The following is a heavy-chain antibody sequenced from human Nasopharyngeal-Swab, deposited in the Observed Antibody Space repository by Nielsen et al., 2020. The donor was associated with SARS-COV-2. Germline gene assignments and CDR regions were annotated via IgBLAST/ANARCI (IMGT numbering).Heavy chain of an antibody. CDR1: GFTFSGYA. CDR2: IGTAGDT. J-gene: IGHJ2*01. V-gene: IGHV3-13*01. Sequence: GGSLRLSCAASGFTFSGYAMSWVRQAPGKGLEWVSAIGTAGDTYYPGSVKGRFTISRENAKNSLYLQMNSLRAGDTAVYYCARGGPAPIFDLWGRGTLVTVSS. CDR3: ARGGPAPIFDL. D-gene: IGHD3-16*01.